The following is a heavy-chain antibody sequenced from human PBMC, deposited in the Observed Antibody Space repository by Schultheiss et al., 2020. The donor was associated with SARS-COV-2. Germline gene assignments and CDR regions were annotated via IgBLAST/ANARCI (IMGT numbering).Heavy chain of an antibody. CDR3: ARQNYGNYEEFDY. J-gene: IGHJ4*02. CDR2: IYYSGGT. Sequence: SETLSLTCTVSGGSINTSKYYWGWIRQPPGKGLEWIGIIYYSGGTFYNPSLKTRVTMSVDTSKNHFSLRLSSVTATDTAIYYCARQNYGNYEEFDYWGQGTLVTVSS. CDR1: GGSINTSKYY. V-gene: IGHV4-39*01. D-gene: IGHD4-11*01.